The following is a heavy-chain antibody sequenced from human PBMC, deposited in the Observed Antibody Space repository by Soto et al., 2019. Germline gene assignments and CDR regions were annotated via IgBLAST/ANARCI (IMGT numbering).Heavy chain of an antibody. D-gene: IGHD6-6*01. J-gene: IGHJ4*02. V-gene: IGHV3-21*04. Sequence: GSMKISRAASGFTVWISSMNLVRKDPGKGLEWVSFISSSSSYIYYADPVKGRFTISRDDAENSLDLQMNSLRAEDTAVYYCAKWGSSSTKTTWRFTPKIDYWGQGTLVTGSS. CDR2: ISSSSSYI. CDR1: GFTVWISS. CDR3: AKWGSSSTKTTWRFTPKIDY.